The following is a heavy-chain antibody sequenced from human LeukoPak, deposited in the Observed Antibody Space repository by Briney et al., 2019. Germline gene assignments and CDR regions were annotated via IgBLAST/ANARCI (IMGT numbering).Heavy chain of an antibody. CDR1: GYTFTSYG. CDR3: AREALKWELLSGAFDI. CDR2: ISAYNGNT. D-gene: IGHD1-26*01. V-gene: IGHV1-18*01. J-gene: IGHJ3*02. Sequence: ASVKVSCKASGYTFTSYGISWVRQAPGQGLEWMGWISAYNGNTNYAQKLQGRVTMTTDTSTSTAYMELRSLRSDDTAVYYCAREALKWELLSGAFDIWGQGTMVTVSS.